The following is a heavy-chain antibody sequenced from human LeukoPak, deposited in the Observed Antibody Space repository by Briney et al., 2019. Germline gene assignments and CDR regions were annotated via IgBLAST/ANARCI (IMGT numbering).Heavy chain of an antibody. CDR2: IKSKTRSGTT. Sequence: PGGSLRLSCAASGFSFRSAWMSWVRQAPGKGLEWVGRIKSKTRSGTTDYAAPVKGRFTISRDDSKNMLYLEMNSLKTEDTAVYYCTTDYVWGTYRYFDYWGQGTLVTVSS. V-gene: IGHV3-15*01. CDR1: GFSFRSAW. D-gene: IGHD3-16*02. CDR3: TTDYVWGTYRYFDY. J-gene: IGHJ4*02.